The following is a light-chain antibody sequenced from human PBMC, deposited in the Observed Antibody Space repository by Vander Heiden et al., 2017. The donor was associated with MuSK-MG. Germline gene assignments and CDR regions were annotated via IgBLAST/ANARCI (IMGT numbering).Light chain of an antibody. J-gene: IGKJ1*01. Sequence: DIVLTQSPCPLSLSPGQRATLSCTTRQSVSSGYLAWYQQKPGQAPRLLIYGASSRATGIPDRFSGSGSGTDFTLTISGLEAEDFAVYYCQQYGGSPGTFGQGTKVEIK. CDR2: GAS. CDR3: QQYGGSPGT. CDR1: QSVSSGY. V-gene: IGKV3-20*01.